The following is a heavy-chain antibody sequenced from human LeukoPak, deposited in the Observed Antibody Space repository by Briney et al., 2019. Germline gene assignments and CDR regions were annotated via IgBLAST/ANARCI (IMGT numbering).Heavy chain of an antibody. V-gene: IGHV1-46*01. J-gene: IGHJ5*02. CDR2: INPSGGST. CDR3: ARENWNNYWFDP. Sequence: ASVKVSCKASGYTFTRYYMHWVRQAPGQGLEWMGIINPSGGSTSYAQKFQGRVTMTRDTSTSTVYMELSRLRSEDTAVYYCARENWNNYWFDPWGQGTLVTVSS. D-gene: IGHD1/OR15-1a*01. CDR1: GYTFTRYY.